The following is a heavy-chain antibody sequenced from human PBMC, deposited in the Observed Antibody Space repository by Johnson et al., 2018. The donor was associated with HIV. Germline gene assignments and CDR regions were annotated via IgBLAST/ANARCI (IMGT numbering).Heavy chain of an antibody. CDR1: GFTFSSYG. D-gene: IGHD1-14*01. V-gene: IGHV3-33*06. CDR2: IWYDGSHK. J-gene: IGHJ3*02. CDR3: AKGGSLTQDAPFDI. Sequence: QVQLVESGGGVVQPGRSLRLSCAASGFTFSSYGMHWVRQAPGKGLEWVAVIWYDGSHKYYADSVKGRFTISRDNSKNKLYLQMNSLRAEDTAVYYCAKGGSLTQDAPFDIWGQGTMVTVSS.